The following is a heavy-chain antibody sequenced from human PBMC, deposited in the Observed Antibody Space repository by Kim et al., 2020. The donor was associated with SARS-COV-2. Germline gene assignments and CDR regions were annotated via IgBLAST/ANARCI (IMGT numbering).Heavy chain of an antibody. V-gene: IGHV3-33*06. CDR1: GFTFSSYG. Sequence: GGSLRLSCAASGFTFSSYGMHWVRQAPGKGLEWVAVIWYDGSNKYYADSVKGRFTISRDNSKNTLYLQMNSLRAEDTAVYYCAKDLKSYYGSGSYGLDYWGQGTLVTVSS. D-gene: IGHD3-10*01. J-gene: IGHJ4*02. CDR2: IWYDGSNK. CDR3: AKDLKSYYGSGSYGLDY.